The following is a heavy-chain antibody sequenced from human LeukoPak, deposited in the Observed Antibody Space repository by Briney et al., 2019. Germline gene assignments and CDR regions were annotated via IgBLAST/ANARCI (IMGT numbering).Heavy chain of an antibody. CDR2: ISWDGGST. CDR3: AKEIDTLGTNAFDM. J-gene: IGHJ3*02. CDR1: GFTFDDYA. V-gene: IGHV3-43*02. Sequence: GVSLRLSCAASGFTFDDYAMHWVRQAPGKGLEWVSLISWDGGSTYYADSVRGRFTISRDNTKNTLYLQMDSLRTEDTAFYYCAKEIDTLGTNAFDMWGQGTMVSASS. D-gene: IGHD2-15*01.